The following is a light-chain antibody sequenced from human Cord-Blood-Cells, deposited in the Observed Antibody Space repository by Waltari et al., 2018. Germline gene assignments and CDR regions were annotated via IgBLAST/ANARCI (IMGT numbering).Light chain of an antibody. CDR2: GAS. V-gene: IGKV3-20*01. Sequence: EIVLTQSPGPLSLSPGESATLSCRASQSVSRSYLAWYQQKPGQAPRLLIYGASSRATGIPDRFSGSGSGTDFTLTISRLEPEDFAVYYCQQYGSSPYTFGQGTKLEIK. CDR3: QQYGSSPYT. J-gene: IGKJ2*01. CDR1: QSVSRSY.